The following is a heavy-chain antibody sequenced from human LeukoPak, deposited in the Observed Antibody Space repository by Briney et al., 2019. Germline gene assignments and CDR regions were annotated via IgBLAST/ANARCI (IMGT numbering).Heavy chain of an antibody. CDR2: ISGPGGST. V-gene: IGHV3-23*01. D-gene: IGHD6-19*01. J-gene: IGHJ5*02. CDR1: GFTFSTYA. Sequence: GGSLRLSCAASGFTFSTYAMSWVRQAPGKGLEWVSVISGPGGSTDYADSVKGRFTISRGNSKNTLYLQMKSLRADDTAVYYCAKDIAVPGTGWFDPWGQGTLVTVSS. CDR3: AKDIAVPGTGWFDP.